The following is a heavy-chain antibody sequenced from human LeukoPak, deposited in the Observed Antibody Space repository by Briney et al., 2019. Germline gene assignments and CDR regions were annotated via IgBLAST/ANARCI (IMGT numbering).Heavy chain of an antibody. J-gene: IGHJ4*02. CDR1: GITLSNYG. D-gene: IGHD3-22*01. Sequence: GGSLRLSCAVSGITLSNYGMTWVRQAPGRGLEWVAGISDTGGRTNYADSVKGRFTISRDNPKNTLYLQMNSLRAEDTAVYFCAKRGVVIRVILVGFHKEAYYFDSWGQGALVTVSS. V-gene: IGHV3-23*01. CDR3: AKRGVVIRVILVGFHKEAYYFDS. CDR2: ISDTGGRT.